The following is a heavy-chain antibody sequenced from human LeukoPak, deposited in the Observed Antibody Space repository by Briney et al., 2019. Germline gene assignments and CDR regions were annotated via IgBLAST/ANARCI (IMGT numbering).Heavy chain of an antibody. CDR3: AKGPLTTVLGPDDY. V-gene: IGHV3-23*01. CDR2: ISGSGGST. Sequence: GGSLRLPYAASGLTFSSYGMSWVRQAPGKGLEWVSAISGSGGSTYYADSVKGRFTISRDNSKNTLYLQMNSLRAEDTAVYYCAKGPLTTVLGPDDYWGQGTLVTVSS. J-gene: IGHJ4*02. CDR1: GLTFSSYG. D-gene: IGHD4-17*01.